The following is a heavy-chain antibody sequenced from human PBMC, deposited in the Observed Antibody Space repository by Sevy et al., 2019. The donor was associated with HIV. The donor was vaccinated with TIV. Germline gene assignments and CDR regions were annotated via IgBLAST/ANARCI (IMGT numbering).Heavy chain of an antibody. CDR1: GFTFSSYW. CDR2: INSDGSST. CDR3: ARVQATGYYYYYYGMDV. Sequence: GGSLRLSCAASGFTFSSYWMHWVRQAPGKGLVWVSRINSDGSSTSYADSVKGRFTISRDNAKNTLYLQMNSLRAEDTAVYYCARVQATGYYYYYYGMDVWGQGTTVTVSS. V-gene: IGHV3-74*01. D-gene: IGHD5-12*01. J-gene: IGHJ6*02.